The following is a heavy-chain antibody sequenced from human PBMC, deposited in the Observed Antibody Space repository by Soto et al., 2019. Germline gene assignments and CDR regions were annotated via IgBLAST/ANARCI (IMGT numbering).Heavy chain of an antibody. CDR1: GFTFSTYG. Sequence: GGSLRLSCAASGFTFSTYGMHWVRQAPGKGPEWVAVISSDGSNKYYADSVKGRFTISRDNSKNTLYLQMNSLRAEDTAVYYCAIEEYDYYYGMEVWSQGTTVTVSS. CDR3: AIEEYDYYYGMEV. CDR2: ISSDGSNK. D-gene: IGHD6-6*01. J-gene: IGHJ6*02. V-gene: IGHV3-30*03.